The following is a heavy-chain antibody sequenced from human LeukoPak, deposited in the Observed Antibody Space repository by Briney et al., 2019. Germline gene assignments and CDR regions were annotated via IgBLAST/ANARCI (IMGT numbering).Heavy chain of an antibody. CDR3: ARANCSSTSCYPYYYYGMDV. D-gene: IGHD2-2*01. J-gene: IGHJ6*02. CDR2: IYHSGST. Sequence: SQTLSLTCAVSGGSISSGGYCWSWIRQPPGKGLEWIVYIYHSGSTYYNPSLKSRVTISVDRSKNQFSLKLSSVTAADTAVYYCARANCSSTSCYPYYYYGMDVWGQGTTVTVSS. V-gene: IGHV4-30-2*01. CDR1: GGSISSGGYC.